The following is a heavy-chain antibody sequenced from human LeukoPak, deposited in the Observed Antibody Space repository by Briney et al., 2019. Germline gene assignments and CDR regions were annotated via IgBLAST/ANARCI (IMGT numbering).Heavy chain of an antibody. CDR3: AKGGVWFGNSNP. CDR1: GFTFSSYE. Sequence: PGGSLRLSCAASGFTFSSYEMNWVRQAPGKGLEWVSYISSSGSTIYYADSVKGRFTISRDNSKNTLYLQMNSLRADDTAVYYCAKGGVWFGNSNPWGQGTLVTVSS. CDR2: ISSSGSTI. J-gene: IGHJ5*02. V-gene: IGHV3-48*03. D-gene: IGHD3-10*01.